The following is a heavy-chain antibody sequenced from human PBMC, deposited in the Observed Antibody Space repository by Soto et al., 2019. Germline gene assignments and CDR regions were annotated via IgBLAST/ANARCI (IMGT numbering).Heavy chain of an antibody. CDR3: ARGSSRYDFWSGYQDNWFDP. D-gene: IGHD3-3*01. CDR1: GYTFTSYV. CDR2: ISAYNGNT. V-gene: IGHV1-18*01. J-gene: IGHJ5*02. Sequence: ASVKVSCKASGYTFTSYVISWVRQAPGQGLEWMGWISAYNGNTNYAQKLQGRVTMTTDTSTSTAYMELRSLRSDDTAVYSCARGSSRYDFWSGYQDNWFDPWGQGTLVTVSS.